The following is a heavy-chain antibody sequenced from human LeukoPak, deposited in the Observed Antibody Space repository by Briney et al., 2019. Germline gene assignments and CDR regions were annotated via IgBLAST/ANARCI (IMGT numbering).Heavy chain of an antibody. V-gene: IGHV3-23*01. CDR1: GFTFSSYA. CDR2: ISGGGGST. CDR3: AKPLPRAAALLDAFDI. Sequence: PGGSLRLSCAASGFTFSSYAMSWVRQAPGKGLEWVSAISGGGGSTYYADSVKGRFTISRDNSKNTLYLQMNSLRAEDTAVYYCAKPLPRAAALLDAFDIWGQGTMVTVSS. D-gene: IGHD6-13*01. J-gene: IGHJ3*02.